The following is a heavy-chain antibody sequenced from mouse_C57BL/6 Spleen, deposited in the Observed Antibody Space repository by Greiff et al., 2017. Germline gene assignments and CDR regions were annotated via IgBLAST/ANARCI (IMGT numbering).Heavy chain of an antibody. Sequence: VQLQESGAELVRPGTSVKVSCKASGYAFTNYLIEWVKQRPGQGLEWIGVINPGSGGTNYNEKFKGKATLTADKSSSTAYMQLSSLTSEDSAVYFCARSEYYGSSYGFAYWGQGTLVTVSA. J-gene: IGHJ3*01. CDR3: ARSEYYGSSYGFAY. CDR2: INPGSGGT. CDR1: GYAFTNYL. D-gene: IGHD1-1*01. V-gene: IGHV1-54*01.